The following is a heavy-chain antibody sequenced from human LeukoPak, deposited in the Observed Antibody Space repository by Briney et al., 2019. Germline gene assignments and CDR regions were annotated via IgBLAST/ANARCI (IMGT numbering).Heavy chain of an antibody. CDR2: IYYSGST. V-gene: IGHV4-59*01. CDR1: GDSISSYY. J-gene: IGHJ5*02. CDR3: ARDLCSGGSCYPGWLDP. Sequence: SETLSLTCTVSGDSISSYYWSWIRQPPGKGLEWIGYIYYSGSTTYNPSLNSRVTTSVGTSNNQFSLKLSSVPPADTAVYCCARDLCSGGSCYPGWLDPWGQGTLVTVSS. D-gene: IGHD2-15*01.